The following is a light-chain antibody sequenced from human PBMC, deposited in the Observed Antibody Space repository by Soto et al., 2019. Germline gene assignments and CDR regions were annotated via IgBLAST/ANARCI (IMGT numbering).Light chain of an antibody. J-gene: IGKJ4*01. V-gene: IGKV1-13*02. CDR1: QDIRNA. CDR2: DAS. CDR3: QQFNSYPIT. Sequence: AIQLTQSPSSLSPSVGDRVTITCRASQDIRNALTWYQQKPDKAPRLLIHDASILENGVPSRFSGSGSGTDFTLTISSLQPEDFATYFCQQFNSYPITFGGGTKVDIK.